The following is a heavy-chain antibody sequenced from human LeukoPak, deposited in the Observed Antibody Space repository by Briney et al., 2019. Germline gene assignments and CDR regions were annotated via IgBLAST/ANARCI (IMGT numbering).Heavy chain of an antibody. V-gene: IGHV4-34*01. Sequence: SETLSLTCAVSGVSFDDYYWSWVRQTPGKGLEWIGEINHSGYTNDSPSLKSRVTLSIDTSRKQFSLNLRSVTVADTGIYYCMRMTAGHDYWGQGTLVTVSS. CDR3: MRMTAGHDY. CDR1: GVSFDDYY. D-gene: IGHD2-21*02. J-gene: IGHJ4*02. CDR2: INHSGYT.